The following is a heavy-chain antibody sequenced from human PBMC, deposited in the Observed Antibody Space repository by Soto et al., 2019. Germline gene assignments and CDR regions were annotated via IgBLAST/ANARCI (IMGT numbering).Heavy chain of an antibody. D-gene: IGHD3-10*01. J-gene: IGHJ6*02. V-gene: IGHV1-69*13. Sequence: ASVKVSCKASGGTFSSYAISWVRRAPGQGLEWMGGIIPIFGTANYAQKFQGRVTITADESTSTAYMELSSLRSEDTAVYYCARSRVSGTYYYGSGSPKYYYYGMDVWGQGTTVTVSS. CDR2: IIPIFGTA. CDR1: GGTFSSYA. CDR3: ARSRVSGTYYYGSGSPKYYYYGMDV.